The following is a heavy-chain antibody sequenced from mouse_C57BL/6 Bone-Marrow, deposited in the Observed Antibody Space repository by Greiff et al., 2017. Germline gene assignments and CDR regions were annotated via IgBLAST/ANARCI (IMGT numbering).Heavy chain of an antibody. CDR1: GYTFTDYY. V-gene: IGHV1-76*01. CDR3: ARCGLDY. CDR2: IYPGSGNT. Sequence: VQLQQSGAELVRPGASVKLSCKASGYTFTDYYINWVKQRPGQGLEWIARIYPGSGNTYYNEKFKGKATLTAEKSSSTAYMQLSSLTSEDSAVYFCARCGLDYWGQGTTLTVSS. J-gene: IGHJ2*01.